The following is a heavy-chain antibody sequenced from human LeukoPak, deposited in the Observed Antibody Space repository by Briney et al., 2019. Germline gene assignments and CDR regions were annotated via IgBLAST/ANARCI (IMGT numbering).Heavy chain of an antibody. CDR2: INPSGGST. J-gene: IGHJ4*02. Sequence: WASVKVSCKASGHTFTGYYMHWVRQAPGQGLEWMGIINPSGGSTSYAQKFQGRVTMTRDTSTSTVYMELSRLRSDDTAVYYCARAAGRDGDFDYWGQGTLVTVSS. CDR1: GHTFTGYY. V-gene: IGHV1-46*01. D-gene: IGHD3-3*01. CDR3: ARAAGRDGDFDY.